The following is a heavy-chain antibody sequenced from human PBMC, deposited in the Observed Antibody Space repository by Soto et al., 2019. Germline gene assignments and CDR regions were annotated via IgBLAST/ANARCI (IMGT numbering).Heavy chain of an antibody. V-gene: IGHV3-30*14. CDR1: GFTFSSYS. CDR2: ISYDGSKK. Sequence: QVQLVESGGGVVQPGRSLRLSCAASGFTFSSYSIHWVRQAPGKGLEWVAAISYDGSKKYYADSVKGRFTISRDNSKNTLYLQMNSLRAVDTAVYYCARDQNDFWSGSPGYWGQGTLVTVSS. J-gene: IGHJ4*02. D-gene: IGHD3-3*01. CDR3: ARDQNDFWSGSPGY.